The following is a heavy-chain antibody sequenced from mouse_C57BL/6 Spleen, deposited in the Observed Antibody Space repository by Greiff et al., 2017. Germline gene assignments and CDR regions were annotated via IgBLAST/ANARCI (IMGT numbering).Heavy chain of an antibody. J-gene: IGHJ2*01. V-gene: IGHV1-55*01. D-gene: IGHD1-1*01. CDR2: IYPGRGST. CDR1: GYTFTSYW. CDR3: GVTTVVAQYFDY. Sequence: QVQLQQPGAELVKPGASVKMSCKASGYTFTSYWITWVKQRPGQGLEWIGDIYPGRGSTNYNEKFKSKATLTVDTSSSPAYMQISSQTSEDSAVYYCGVTTVVAQYFDYWGQGTTLTVSA.